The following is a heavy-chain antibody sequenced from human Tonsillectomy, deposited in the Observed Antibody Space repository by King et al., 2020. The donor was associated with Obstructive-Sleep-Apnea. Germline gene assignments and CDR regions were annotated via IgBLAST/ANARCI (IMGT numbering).Heavy chain of an antibody. CDR1: GFTFSSYA. Sequence: VQLVESGGGVVQPGRSLRLSCAASGFTFSSYAMHWVRQAPGKGLEWVAVISYDGSNKYYAESVKGRFTISRDNSKNTLYLQMNSLRAEDTAVYYCARGGVYSSGWYDSYFDYWGQGTLVTVSS. V-gene: IGHV3-30-3*01. D-gene: IGHD6-19*01. J-gene: IGHJ4*02. CDR2: ISYDGSNK. CDR3: ARGGVYSSGWYDSYFDY.